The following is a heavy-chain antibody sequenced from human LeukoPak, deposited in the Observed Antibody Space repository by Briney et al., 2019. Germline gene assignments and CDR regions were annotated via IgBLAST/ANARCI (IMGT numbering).Heavy chain of an antibody. Sequence: GGSLRLSCAASGFTFDDCAMHWVRQAPGKGLEWVSGISWNSGSIGYADSVKGRFTISRDNAKNSLYLQMNSLRAEDTALYYCAKDYTAMVRGPDYWGQGTLVTVSS. V-gene: IGHV3-9*01. D-gene: IGHD5-18*01. J-gene: IGHJ4*02. CDR1: GFTFDDCA. CDR2: ISWNSGSI. CDR3: AKDYTAMVRGPDY.